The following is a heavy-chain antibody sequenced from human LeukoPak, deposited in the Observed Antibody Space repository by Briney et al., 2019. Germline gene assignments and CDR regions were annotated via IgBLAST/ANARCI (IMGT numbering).Heavy chain of an antibody. D-gene: IGHD3-3*01. CDR1: GFTFSSYA. CDR2: ISGSGGST. CDR3: AFPYDFWSGYLDYYGMDV. V-gene: IGHV3-23*01. J-gene: IGHJ6*02. Sequence: GRSLRLSCAASGFTFSSYAMSWVRQAPGKGLEWVSAISGSGGSTYYADSVKGRFTISRDNSKNTLYLQMNSLRAEDTAVYYCAFPYDFWSGYLDYYGMDVWGQGTTVTVSS.